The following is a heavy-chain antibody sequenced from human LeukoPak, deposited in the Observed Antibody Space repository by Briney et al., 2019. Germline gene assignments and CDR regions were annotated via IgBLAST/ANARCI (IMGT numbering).Heavy chain of an antibody. CDR3: ARLGTAAEGFDY. J-gene: IGHJ4*02. CDR2: IYHSGST. V-gene: IGHV4-38-2*01. CDR1: GYSISSGYY. Sequence: SETLSLTCAVSGYSISSGYYWGWIRQPPGKGLEWIGSIYHSGSTYYNPSLKSRVTISVDTSTNQFSLKLSSVTAADTAVYYCARLGTAAEGFDYWGQGTLVTVSS. D-gene: IGHD6-13*01.